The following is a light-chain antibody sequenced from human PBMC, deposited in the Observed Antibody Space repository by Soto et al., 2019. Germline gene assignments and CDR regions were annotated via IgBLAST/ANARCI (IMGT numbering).Light chain of an antibody. CDR1: RSDVGGYNY. CDR3: SSYTSINTLVV. CDR2: DVS. Sequence: QSALTPPASVSGSPGQSITISCTGTRSDVGGYNYVSWYQQHPGKAPKVMIYDVSNRPSGVSNRFSGSKSGNTASLTISGLQAEDEADYYCSSYTSINTLVVFGGGTKLTVL. J-gene: IGLJ2*01. V-gene: IGLV2-14*01.